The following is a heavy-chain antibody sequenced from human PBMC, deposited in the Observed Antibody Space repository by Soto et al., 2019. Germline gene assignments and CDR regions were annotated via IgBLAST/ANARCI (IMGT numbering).Heavy chain of an antibody. CDR3: ARVGYDSSGYYPTSHAFDI. CDR1: GFTFTSYG. J-gene: IGHJ3*02. Sequence: QVQLVQSGAEVKKPGASVKVSCKASGFTFTSYGISWVRQAPGQGLEWMGWISAYNGNTNYAQKLQGRVTMTTDTSTSTAYMELRSLRSDDTAVYYCARVGYDSSGYYPTSHAFDIWGQGTMVTVSS. V-gene: IGHV1-18*01. CDR2: ISAYNGNT. D-gene: IGHD3-22*01.